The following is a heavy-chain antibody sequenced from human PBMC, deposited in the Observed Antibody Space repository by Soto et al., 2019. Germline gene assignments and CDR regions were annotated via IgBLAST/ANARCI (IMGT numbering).Heavy chain of an antibody. CDR2: ISWNSGSI. V-gene: IGHV3-9*01. CDR1: GFTFDDYA. Sequence: EVQLVESGGGLVQPGRSLRLSCAASGFTFDDYAMHWVRQAPGKGLEWVSGISWNSGSIGYADSVKGRFTISRDNAKNSLYLQMNSLRAEDTALYYCAKEYSNYGGWFDPWGQGTLVTVSS. CDR3: AKEYSNYGGWFDP. D-gene: IGHD4-4*01. J-gene: IGHJ5*02.